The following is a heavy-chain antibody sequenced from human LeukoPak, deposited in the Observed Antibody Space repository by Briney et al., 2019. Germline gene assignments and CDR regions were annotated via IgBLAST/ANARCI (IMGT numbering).Heavy chain of an antibody. CDR1: GGSISGSSYY. J-gene: IGHJ4*02. V-gene: IGHV4-39*07. CDR2: IYYSGST. CDR3: ARLWEDYDYVWGSYRPTDY. D-gene: IGHD3-16*02. Sequence: SETLSLTCTVSGGSISGSSYYWGWIRQPPGKGLEWIGSIYYSGSTYYNPSLKSRVTISVDTSKNQFSLKLSSVTAADTAVYYCARLWEDYDYVWGSYRPTDYWGQGTLVTVSS.